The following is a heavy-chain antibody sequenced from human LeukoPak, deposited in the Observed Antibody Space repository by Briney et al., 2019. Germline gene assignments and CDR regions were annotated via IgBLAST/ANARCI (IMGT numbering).Heavy chain of an antibody. D-gene: IGHD3-3*01. CDR3: ARAGPVTYYDFWSGFSDN. Sequence: GGSLRLSCAASGFTFSSYWMSWVRQAPGKGLEWVANIKQDGSEKYYVDSVKGRFTISRDNAKNSLYLQMNSLRAEDTAVYYCARAGPVTYYDFWSGFSDNWGQGTLVTVSS. J-gene: IGHJ4*02. V-gene: IGHV3-7*01. CDR1: GFTFSSYW. CDR2: IKQDGSEK.